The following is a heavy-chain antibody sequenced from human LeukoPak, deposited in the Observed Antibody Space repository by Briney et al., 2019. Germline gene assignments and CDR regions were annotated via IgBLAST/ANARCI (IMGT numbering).Heavy chain of an antibody. CDR3: ASLTTADAFDI. D-gene: IGHD3-22*01. Sequence: SETLSLTCTVSGGSISSYYWSWIRQPPGKGLEWIVYIYDSGSTNYNPSLKSRVTISVDTSKNQFSLKLSSVTAADTAVFYCASLTTADAFDIWGQGTMVTVSS. CDR2: IYDSGST. J-gene: IGHJ3*02. V-gene: IGHV4-59*01. CDR1: GGSISSYY.